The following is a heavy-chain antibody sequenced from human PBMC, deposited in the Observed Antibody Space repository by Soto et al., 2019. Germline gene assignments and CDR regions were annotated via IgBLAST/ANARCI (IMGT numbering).Heavy chain of an antibody. CDR3: ARSTTYLNWFDP. CDR2: IIPILGIA. D-gene: IGHD1-26*01. J-gene: IGHJ5*02. V-gene: IGHV1-69*02. CDR1: GGTFSSYT. Sequence: ASVKVSCKASGGTFSSYTISWVRQAPGQGLEWMGRIIPILGIANYAQKFQGRVTITADKSTSTAYMELSSLRSEDTAVYYCARSTTYLNWFDPWGQGTLVTVSS.